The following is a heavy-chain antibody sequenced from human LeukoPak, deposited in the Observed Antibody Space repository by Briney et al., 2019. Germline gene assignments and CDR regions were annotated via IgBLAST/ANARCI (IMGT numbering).Heavy chain of an antibody. J-gene: IGHJ1*01. D-gene: IGHD3-16*01. CDR2: IIPKFGST. Sequence: GSSVKVSCKASGGTFSFYTLNWVRQAPGQGLEWMGGIIPKFGSTNYAQKFHDRLSTTTDESTTTAYKELSSLRSEDTALYFCARDNLAPSGVKYFHLWGPGTLVTVSS. CDR1: GGTFSFYT. V-gene: IGHV1-69*05. CDR3: ARDNLAPSGVKYFHL.